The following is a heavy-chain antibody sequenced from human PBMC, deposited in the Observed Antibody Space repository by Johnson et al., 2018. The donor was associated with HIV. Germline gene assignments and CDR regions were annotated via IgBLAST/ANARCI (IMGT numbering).Heavy chain of an antibody. D-gene: IGHD1-26*01. CDR2: ISFDGSNK. Sequence: QVQLVESGGGVVQPGRSLRLSCAASGFTLSSYPMHWVRQAPGKGLEWVAVISFDGSNKYYADSVKGRFTISRDNSKNTLYLQMNSLRAEDTAVYYCAKFVGAGSYDAFDIWGQGTMVTVSS. CDR3: AKFVGAGSYDAFDI. CDR1: GFTLSSYP. V-gene: IGHV3-30*18. J-gene: IGHJ3*02.